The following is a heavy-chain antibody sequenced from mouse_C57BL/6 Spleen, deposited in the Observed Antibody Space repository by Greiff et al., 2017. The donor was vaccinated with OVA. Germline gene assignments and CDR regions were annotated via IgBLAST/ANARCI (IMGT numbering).Heavy chain of an antibody. CDR1: GYAFSSYW. CDR3: GRFGDGYSLAWFAY. Sequence: VQLQQSGAELVKPGASVKISCKASGYAFSSYWMNWVKQRPGKGLEWIGQIYPGDGDTNYNGKFKGQATLTADKSSSTAYMQLSSLTSEDAAVYFCGRFGDGYSLAWFAYWGQGTLVTVSA. V-gene: IGHV1-80*01. D-gene: IGHD2-3*01. CDR2: IYPGDGDT. J-gene: IGHJ3*01.